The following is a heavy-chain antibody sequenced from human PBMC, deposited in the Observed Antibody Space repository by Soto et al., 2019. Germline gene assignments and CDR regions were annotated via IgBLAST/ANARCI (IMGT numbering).Heavy chain of an antibody. J-gene: IGHJ6*03. V-gene: IGHV3-53*04. D-gene: IGHD4-17*01. CDR3: ASLGGEPTLYYYYYMDV. CDR2: IYSGGST. Sequence: EVQLVESGGGLVQPGGSLRLSCAASGFTVSSNYMSWVRQAPGKGLEWVSVIYSGGSTYYADSVKGRFTISRHNSKNTLYLQMNSLRAEDTAVYYCASLGGEPTLYYYYYMDVWGKGTTVTVSS. CDR1: GFTVSSNY.